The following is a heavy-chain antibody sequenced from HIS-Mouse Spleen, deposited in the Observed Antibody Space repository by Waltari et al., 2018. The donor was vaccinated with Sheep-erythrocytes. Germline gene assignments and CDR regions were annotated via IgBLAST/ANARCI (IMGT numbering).Heavy chain of an antibody. V-gene: IGHV3-30-3*01. CDR1: GFTFSSYA. CDR2: ISYDGSNK. J-gene: IGHJ3*02. CDR3: ARGAFDI. Sequence: QVQLVESGGGGVQPGRSLRLSCAASGFTFSSYAMHGVRQAPGKGLEWVAVISYDGSNKYYADSVKGRFTISRDNSKNTLYLQMKSLRAEDTAVYYCARGAFDIWGQGTMVTVSS.